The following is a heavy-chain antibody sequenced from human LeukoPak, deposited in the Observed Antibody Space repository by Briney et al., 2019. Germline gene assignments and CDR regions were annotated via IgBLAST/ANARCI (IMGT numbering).Heavy chain of an antibody. V-gene: IGHV1-69*06. CDR1: GGTFSSYA. CDR2: IIPIFGTA. D-gene: IGHD2-2*02. J-gene: IGHJ6*04. CDR3: ASGGSGYCSSTSCYSRYGMDV. Sequence: ASVKVSCKASGGTFSSYAISWVRQAPGQGLEWIGGIIPIFGTANYAQKFQGRVTITADKSTSTAYMELSSLRSEDTAVYYCASGGSGYCSSTSCYSRYGMDVWGKGTTVTVSS.